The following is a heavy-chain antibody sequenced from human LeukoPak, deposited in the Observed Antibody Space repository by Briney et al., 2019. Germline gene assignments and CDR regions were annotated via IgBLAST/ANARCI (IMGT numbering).Heavy chain of an antibody. CDR2: ISYDGSYK. D-gene: IGHD4-23*01. CDR1: GFTFSSYG. Sequence: GGSLRLSCADSGFTFSSYGMHWVRQAPGKGLEWVAVISYDGSYKYYTDSVKGRFTISRDNSKNTLYLQMNSLRAEDTAVYYCAKDNYGGNSGTFDYWGQGTLVTVSS. V-gene: IGHV3-30*18. J-gene: IGHJ4*02. CDR3: AKDNYGGNSGTFDY.